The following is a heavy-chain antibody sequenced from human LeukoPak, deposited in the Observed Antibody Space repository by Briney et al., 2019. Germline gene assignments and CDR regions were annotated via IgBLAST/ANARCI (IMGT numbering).Heavy chain of an antibody. D-gene: IGHD6-13*01. V-gene: IGHV4-34*01. CDR1: GGSFSGNY. CDR3: ARRFTSSSSHFDL. J-gene: IGHJ2*01. CDR2: INHSGST. Sequence: SETLSLTCAVYGGSFSGNYWSWIRQPPGKGLEWIGEINHSGSTNYNPSLKSRVPISVDTSKKQFSLKLNSVTAADTAVYYCARRFTSSSSHFDLWGRGTPLTASS.